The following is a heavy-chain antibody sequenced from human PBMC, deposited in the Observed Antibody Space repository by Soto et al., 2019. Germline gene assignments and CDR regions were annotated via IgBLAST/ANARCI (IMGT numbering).Heavy chain of an antibody. J-gene: IGHJ4*02. CDR3: ARDVPKSWYYDSSGYQLGDY. Sequence: GGSLRLSCAASGFMFSNYALNWVRQSPGKGLEWVSGITGSGGTTFYVNSAKGRFTISRDNSNRMVSLQMNNLRAGDTAVYYCARDVPKSWYYDSSGYQLGDYWGQGTLVTVSS. D-gene: IGHD3-22*01. CDR1: GFMFSNYA. V-gene: IGHV3-23*01. CDR2: ITGSGGTT.